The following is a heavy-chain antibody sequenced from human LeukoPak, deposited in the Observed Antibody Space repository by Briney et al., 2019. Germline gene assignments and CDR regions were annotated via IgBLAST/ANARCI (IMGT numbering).Heavy chain of an antibody. CDR2: INHSGST. J-gene: IGHJ5*02. V-gene: IGHV4-34*01. CDR1: GGPFSGYY. Sequence: PSETLSLTCAVYGGPFSGYYWSWIRQPPGKGLEWIGEINHSGSTNYNPSLKSRVTISVDTSKNQFSLKLSSVTAADTAVYYCARGTLFTIAAAGTRFDPWGQGTLVTVSS. D-gene: IGHD6-13*01. CDR3: ARGTLFTIAAAGTRFDP.